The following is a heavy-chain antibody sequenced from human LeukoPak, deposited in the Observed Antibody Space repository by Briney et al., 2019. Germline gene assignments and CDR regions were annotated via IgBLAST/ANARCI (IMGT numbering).Heavy chain of an antibody. CDR1: GFTFNSYA. CDR2: ISYDGSNK. V-gene: IGHV3-30*04. CDR3: ASEPIAVADFDY. D-gene: IGHD6-19*01. Sequence: GRSLRLSCAASGFTFNSYAMHWVRQAPGKGLEWVAVISYDGSNKYYAYSVKGRFTISRDNSKNTLYLQMNSLRAEDTAVYYCASEPIAVADFDYWGQGTLVTVSS. J-gene: IGHJ4*02.